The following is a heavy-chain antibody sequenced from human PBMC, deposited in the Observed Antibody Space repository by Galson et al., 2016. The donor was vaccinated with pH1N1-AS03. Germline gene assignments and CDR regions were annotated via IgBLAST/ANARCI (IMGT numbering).Heavy chain of an antibody. CDR2: ISNDGRNV. Sequence: SLRLSCAASGFTFSMSYIHWVRQAPGKGLEWVSRISNDGRNVRYADFVKGRFAVSRVNAKNTVFLQMNSLRAEDTAVYFCARESLYGGYYFDYWGQGALVTVSS. D-gene: IGHD2-8*01. CDR3: ARESLYGGYYFDY. V-gene: IGHV3-74*01. CDR1: GFTFSMSY. J-gene: IGHJ4*02.